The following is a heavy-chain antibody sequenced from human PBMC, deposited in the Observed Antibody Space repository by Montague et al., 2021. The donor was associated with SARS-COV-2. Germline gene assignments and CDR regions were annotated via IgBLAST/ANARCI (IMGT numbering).Heavy chain of an antibody. V-gene: IGHV4-59*01. J-gene: IGHJ5*01. Sequence: SETLSLTCTVSFSSISTYYWSWIRQPPGKGLEWIGFIFYNGSTKYNPPLKRRVSISLDTSKNQFSLKLSSVTAADTAVYYCARQDAWAYCGDECYRGWFDSWGQGTLVTVSS. CDR1: FSSISTYY. CDR3: ARQDAWAYCGDECYRGWFDS. CDR2: IFYNGST. D-gene: IGHD2-21*01.